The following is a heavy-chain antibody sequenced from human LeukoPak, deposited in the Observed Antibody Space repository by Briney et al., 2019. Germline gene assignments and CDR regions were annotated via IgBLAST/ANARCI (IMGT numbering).Heavy chain of an antibody. V-gene: IGHV3-64*01. J-gene: IGHJ4*02. CDR2: ISSNGGST. Sequence: GGSLRLSCAASGFTFSSYAMHWVRQAPGKGLEYVSAISSNGGSTYYANSLKGRFTISRDNSKNTLYLQMGSLRAEDMAVYYCARPSHYADFYFDYWGQGTLVTVSS. D-gene: IGHD4-17*01. CDR3: ARPSHYADFYFDY. CDR1: GFTFSSYA.